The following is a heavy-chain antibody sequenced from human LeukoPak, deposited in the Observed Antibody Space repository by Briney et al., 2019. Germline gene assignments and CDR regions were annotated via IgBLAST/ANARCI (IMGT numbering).Heavy chain of an antibody. D-gene: IGHD6-6*01. CDR2: IYPGDSDT. CDR3: ARRTEYSSSSGWFDP. J-gene: IGHJ5*02. V-gene: IGHV5-51*01. Sequence: GESLQISCKGSGYSFTSYWIGWGRPMPGKGLEWMGIIYPGDSDTRYSPSFQGQVTISADKSISPAYLQWSSLKASDTAMYYCARRTEYSSSSGWFDPWGQGTLVTVSS. CDR1: GYSFTSYW.